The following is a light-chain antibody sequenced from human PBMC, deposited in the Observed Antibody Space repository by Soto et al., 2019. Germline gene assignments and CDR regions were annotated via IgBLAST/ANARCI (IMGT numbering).Light chain of an antibody. CDR2: GAS. Sequence: DIQMTQSPSSLSASVGDTVTITCRASQGIAKYLAWYQQKPGKVPEVLIYGASTLQSGVPFRFSGSGSGTDFTLTITNLQPEDVATYYCQMYSSAPLAFGGGTKVE. CDR3: QMYSSAPLA. V-gene: IGKV1-27*01. J-gene: IGKJ4*01. CDR1: QGIAKY.